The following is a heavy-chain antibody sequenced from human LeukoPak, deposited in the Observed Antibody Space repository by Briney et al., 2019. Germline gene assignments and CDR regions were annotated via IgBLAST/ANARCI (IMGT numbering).Heavy chain of an antibody. J-gene: IGHJ4*02. CDR3: AREEVDYGATFAH. Sequence: ASVKVSCKASGYTFTGYYIHWVRQAPGQGLEWMGWINPKSGGTDFAQKFQGRVTMTRDTSISTAYMELSRLRSDGTAVYYCAREEVDYGATFAHWGQGTLVTVSS. CDR1: GYTFTGYY. D-gene: IGHD4-17*01. V-gene: IGHV1-2*02. CDR2: INPKSGGT.